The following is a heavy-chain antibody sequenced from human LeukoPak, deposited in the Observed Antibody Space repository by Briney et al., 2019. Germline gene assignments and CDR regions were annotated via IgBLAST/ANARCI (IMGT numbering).Heavy chain of an antibody. V-gene: IGHV3-23*01. CDR2: ISGSGGST. CDR1: GFTFSSYA. J-gene: IGHJ4*02. CDR3: AKGATITMIVVYFDY. D-gene: IGHD3-22*01. Sequence: GGSLRLSCAASGFTFSSYAMSWVRQAPGRGLEWVSFISGSGGSTYYADSVKGRFTISRDNSKNTLYLQMNSLRAEDTAVYYCAKGATITMIVVYFDYWGQGTLVTVSS.